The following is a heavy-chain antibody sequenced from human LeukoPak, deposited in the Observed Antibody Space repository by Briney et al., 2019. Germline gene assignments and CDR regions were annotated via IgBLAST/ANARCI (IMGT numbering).Heavy chain of an antibody. CDR2: ISSSSSYI. V-gene: IGHV3-21*01. D-gene: IGHD2-21*01. Sequence: PGGSLRLSCAASGFTFSSYSMNWARQAPGKGLEWVSSISSSSSYIYYADSVKGRFTISRDNAKNSLYLQMNSLRAEDTAVYYCARGGCGGDCFDYWGQGTLVTVSS. CDR3: ARGGCGGDCFDY. CDR1: GFTFSSYS. J-gene: IGHJ4*02.